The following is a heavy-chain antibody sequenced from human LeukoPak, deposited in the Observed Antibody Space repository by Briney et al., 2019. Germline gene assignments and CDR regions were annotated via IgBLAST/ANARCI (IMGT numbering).Heavy chain of an antibody. V-gene: IGHV3-7*01. Sequence: PGGSLRLSCAASGFTFSSYWMSWVRQAPGKGLKWEANIKQDGSEKYYVDSVKGRFTISRDNAKNSLYLQMNSLRAEDTAVYYCARDGFYYYYMDVWGKGTTVTVSS. J-gene: IGHJ6*03. CDR1: GFTFSSYW. CDR2: IKQDGSEK. CDR3: ARDGFYYYYMDV.